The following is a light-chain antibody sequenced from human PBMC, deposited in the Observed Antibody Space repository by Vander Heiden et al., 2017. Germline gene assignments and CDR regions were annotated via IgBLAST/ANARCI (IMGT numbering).Light chain of an antibody. J-gene: IGLJ2*01. CDR3: TLYIASSLTLV. Sequence: QSALTQPAPVSGSPGQSTTISCTGPNSDIGGSNYGSWYQQHPGNAPKLMIYEVTNRPSGISNRFSGSKSGNTASLTVSGLQAEDEADYYCTLYIASSLTLVFGGGTKLTVL. CDR2: EVT. V-gene: IGLV2-14*01. CDR1: NSDIGGSNY.